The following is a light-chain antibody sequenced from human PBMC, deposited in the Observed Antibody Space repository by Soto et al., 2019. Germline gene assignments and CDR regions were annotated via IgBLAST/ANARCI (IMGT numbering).Light chain of an antibody. CDR3: QQRTNWPPSLT. CDR1: QSVTRS. J-gene: IGKJ4*01. V-gene: IGKV3-11*01. Sequence: EIVLTQSPGTLSLSPGERATLSCRASQSVTRSLAWYQQKPGQAPRLLIYDASNRATGIPARFSGSGSGTDFTLTISSLEPEDFAVYYCQQRTNWPPSLTFGGGTKVEIK. CDR2: DAS.